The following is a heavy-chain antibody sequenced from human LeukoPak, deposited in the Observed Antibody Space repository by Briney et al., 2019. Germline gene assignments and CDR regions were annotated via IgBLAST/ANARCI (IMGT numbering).Heavy chain of an antibody. Sequence: GASVKGSCKASGYTFTGYYMHWVRQAPGQGLEWMGWINPNSGGTNYAQKFQGRVTMTRDTSISTAYMELSRLRSDDTAVYYCARVSIAARPYFDYWGQGTLVTVSS. CDR3: ARVSIAARPYFDY. J-gene: IGHJ4*02. V-gene: IGHV1-2*02. CDR1: GYTFTGYY. CDR2: INPNSGGT. D-gene: IGHD6-6*01.